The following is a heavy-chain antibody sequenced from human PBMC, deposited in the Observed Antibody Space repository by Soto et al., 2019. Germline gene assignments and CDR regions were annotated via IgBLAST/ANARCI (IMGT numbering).Heavy chain of an antibody. Sequence: QVQLEQSGAEVKKPGSSVKVSCKASGGTFRTAAISWVRQAPGQGLEWMGGIMPVFRTADYAQKFQGRVTITADESTNTAYMELSGLRSDDTAVYYCARDNDRPQLGGNYYYILDVWGQGTTITVSS. D-gene: IGHD2-8*01. J-gene: IGHJ6*01. V-gene: IGHV1-69*12. CDR2: IMPVFRTA. CDR1: GGTFRTAA. CDR3: ARDNDRPQLGGNYYYILDV.